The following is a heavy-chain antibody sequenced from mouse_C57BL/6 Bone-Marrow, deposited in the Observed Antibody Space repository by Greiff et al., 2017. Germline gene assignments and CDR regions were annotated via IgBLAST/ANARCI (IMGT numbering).Heavy chain of an antibody. J-gene: IGHJ4*01. CDR1: GFTFSEYG. V-gene: IGHV5-17*01. Sequence: EVKLVESGGGLVKPGGSLKLSCAASGFTFSEYGMHWVRQAPEKGLEWVAYISSGSSTIYYADTVKGRFTISRDNAKNTLFLQMTSLRSEDTAMYYCARRRGDYWGQGTSVTVSS. CDR3: ARRRGDY. CDR2: ISSGSSTI.